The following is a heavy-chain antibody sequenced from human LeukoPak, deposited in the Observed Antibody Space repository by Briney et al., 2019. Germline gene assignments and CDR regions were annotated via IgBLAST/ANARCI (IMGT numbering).Heavy chain of an antibody. V-gene: IGHV3-30*19. D-gene: IGHD5-18*01. CDR2: IWYDGTNK. CDR1: GFTFSSYG. Sequence: GRSLRLSCAASGFTFSSYGMHWIRQAPGKGLEWVALIWYDGTNKYYADSVKGRFTISRDNSKNTLYLQMNSLRAEDTAVYYCARVHSYGSSPGRGMDVWGQGTTVTVSS. J-gene: IGHJ6*02. CDR3: ARVHSYGSSPGRGMDV.